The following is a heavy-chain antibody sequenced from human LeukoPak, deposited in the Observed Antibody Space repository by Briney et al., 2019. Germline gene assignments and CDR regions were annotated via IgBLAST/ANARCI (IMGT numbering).Heavy chain of an antibody. V-gene: IGHV3-30-3*01. CDR2: ISYDGSNK. D-gene: IGHD1-26*01. J-gene: IGHJ6*03. Sequence: GGSLRLSCAASGFTFSSYAMHWVRQAPGKGLEWVAVISYDGSNKYYADSVKGRFTISRDNSKNTLYLQMNSLRAEDMAVYYCARAWQLPHYYYYMDVWGKGTTVTVSS. CDR1: GFTFSSYA. CDR3: ARAWQLPHYYYYMDV.